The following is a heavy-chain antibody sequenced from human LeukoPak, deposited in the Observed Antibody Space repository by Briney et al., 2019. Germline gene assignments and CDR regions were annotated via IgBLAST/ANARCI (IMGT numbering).Heavy chain of an antibody. D-gene: IGHD3-10*01. V-gene: IGHV4-30-2*01. CDR3: AREKPMVQDY. J-gene: IGHJ4*02. Sequence: SETLSLTCTVSGGSISSGGYYWSWIRQPPGKGLEWIGYIYHSGSTYYNPSLKSRVTISVDRSKNQFSLKLSSVTAADTAVYYCAREKPMVQDYWGQGTLVTVSS. CDR1: GGSISSGGYY. CDR2: IYHSGST.